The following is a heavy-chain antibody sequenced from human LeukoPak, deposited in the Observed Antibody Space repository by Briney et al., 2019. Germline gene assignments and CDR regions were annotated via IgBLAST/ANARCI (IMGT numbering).Heavy chain of an antibody. CDR3: AKSLGDDSGYDNIPC. V-gene: IGHV3-30*18. D-gene: IGHD5-12*01. CDR2: ISYDGSNK. Sequence: PGRSLRLSCAASGFTFSSYGMHWVRQAPGKGLEWVAVISYDGSNKYYADSVKGRFTISRDNSKNTLYLQMNSLRAEDTAVYYCAKSLGDDSGYDNIPCWGQGTLVTVSS. CDR1: GFTFSSYG. J-gene: IGHJ4*02.